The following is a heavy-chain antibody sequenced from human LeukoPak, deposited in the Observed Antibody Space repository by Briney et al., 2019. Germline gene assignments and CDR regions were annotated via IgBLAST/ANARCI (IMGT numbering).Heavy chain of an antibody. Sequence: SETLSLTCTVSGGSISSYYWSWIRQPPGKGLEWIGYIYYSGSTNYNPSLKSRVTISVDTSKNQFSLKLSSVTAADTAVYYCARGTAVAGPPYYYYYMDVWGKGTTVTISS. D-gene: IGHD6-19*01. CDR2: IYYSGST. CDR1: GGSISSYY. V-gene: IGHV4-59*01. CDR3: ARGTAVAGPPYYYYYMDV. J-gene: IGHJ6*03.